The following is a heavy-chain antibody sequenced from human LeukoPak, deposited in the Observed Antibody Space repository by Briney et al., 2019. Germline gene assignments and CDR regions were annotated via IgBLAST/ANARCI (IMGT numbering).Heavy chain of an antibody. Sequence: PGRSLRLSCAASGFTFSSYGMHWVRQAPGKGLEWVAVISYDGSNKYYADSVKGRFTISRDNSKNTLYLQMNSLRAEDTAVYYCAKEASMVRNYYYGMDVWGQGTTVTVSS. D-gene: IGHD3-10*01. CDR1: GFTFSSYG. V-gene: IGHV3-30*18. CDR2: ISYDGSNK. J-gene: IGHJ6*02. CDR3: AKEASMVRNYYYGMDV.